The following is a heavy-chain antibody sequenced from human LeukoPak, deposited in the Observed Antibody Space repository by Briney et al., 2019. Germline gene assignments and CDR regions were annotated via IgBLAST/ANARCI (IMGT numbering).Heavy chain of an antibody. J-gene: IGHJ5*02. CDR2: INHSGST. CDR3: ASLWTAYYYDSS. Sequence: PSETLSLTCAVYGGSVSGYYWSWIRQPPGKGLEWIGEINHSGSTNYSPSLKSRVTISVDTSKNQFSLKLSSVTAADTAVYYCASLWTAYYYDSSWGQGTLVTVSS. D-gene: IGHD3-22*01. CDR1: GGSVSGYY. V-gene: IGHV4-34*01.